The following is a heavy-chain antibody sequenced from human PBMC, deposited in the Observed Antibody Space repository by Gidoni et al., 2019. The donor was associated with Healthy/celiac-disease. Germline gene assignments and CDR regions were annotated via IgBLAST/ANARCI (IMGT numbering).Heavy chain of an antibody. V-gene: IGHV3-23*01. D-gene: IGHD2-2*01. CDR2: ISGSGGST. CDR1: GFTFSSYA. J-gene: IGHJ3*02. CDR3: AKVSVVVVPAAREDDAFDI. Sequence: EVQLLESGGGLVQPGGSLRLSCAASGFTFSSYAMSWVRQAPGKGLEWVSAISGSGGSTYYADSVKGRFTISRDNSKNTLYLQMNSLRAEDTAVYYCAKVSVVVVPAAREDDAFDIWGQGTMVTVSS.